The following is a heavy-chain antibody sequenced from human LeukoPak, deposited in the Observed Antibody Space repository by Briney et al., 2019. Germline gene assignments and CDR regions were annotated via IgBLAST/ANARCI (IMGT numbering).Heavy chain of an antibody. CDR1: GFTFSSYA. J-gene: IGHJ4*02. D-gene: IGHD2-8*01. CDR3: ARGQYCTNGVCYIVPFDY. V-gene: IGHV3-30-3*01. CDR2: ISYDGSNK. Sequence: PGGSLRLSCAASGFTFSSYAMHWVRQAPGKGLEWVAVISYDGSNKYYADSVKGRFTISRDNSKNTLYLQMNSLRAEDTAVYYCARGQYCTNGVCYIVPFDYWGQGTLVTVSS.